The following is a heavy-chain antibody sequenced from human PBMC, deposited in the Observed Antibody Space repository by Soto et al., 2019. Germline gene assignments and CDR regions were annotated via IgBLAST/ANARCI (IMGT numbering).Heavy chain of an antibody. D-gene: IGHD3-10*01. CDR2: INPKSGGS. V-gene: IGHV1-2*02. J-gene: IGHJ4*02. Sequence: ASVKVSCKASGYTFNDHYLHWVRQAPRQGLEWMAWINPKSGGSSYAQKFQGRVTMTWDTSISTAYMEVRRLTSDDTAVYYCTRLSTSHSYYSYDYWGQGSVVPVSS. CDR1: GYTFNDHY. CDR3: TRLSTSHSYYSYDY.